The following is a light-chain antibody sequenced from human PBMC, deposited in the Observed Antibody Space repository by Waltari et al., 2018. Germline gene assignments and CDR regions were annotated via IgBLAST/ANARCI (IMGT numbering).Light chain of an antibody. J-gene: IGLJ2*01. CDR3: NSYTSRSAMI. CDR1: STDIGGYDY. V-gene: IGLV2-14*01. Sequence: QSALTQPASVSGSPGQSITISCTVSSTDIGGYDYVSWYRQDPGKAPKLIIHNVNKRPSGVSDRFSGSKSGNTASLTISGLQAEDEAHYFCNSYTSRSAMIFGGGTTLTV. CDR2: NVN.